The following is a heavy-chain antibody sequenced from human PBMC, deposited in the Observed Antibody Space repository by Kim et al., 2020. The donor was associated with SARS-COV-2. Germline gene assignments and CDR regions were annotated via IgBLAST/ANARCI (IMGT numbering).Heavy chain of an antibody. V-gene: IGHV4-30-2*05. J-gene: IGHJ3*02. CDR2: GAT. CDR3: ATAAGDAFDI. D-gene: IGHD6-13*01. Sequence: GATYSNPSLKSRITISTAPSKNHCSLTLTSVTTADTAVYYCATAAGDAFDIWGQGTMVTVSS.